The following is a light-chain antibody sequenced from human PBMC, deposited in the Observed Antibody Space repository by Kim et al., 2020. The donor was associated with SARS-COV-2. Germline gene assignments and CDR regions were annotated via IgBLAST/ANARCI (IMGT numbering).Light chain of an antibody. J-gene: IGLJ3*02. Sequence: NIMLTQPHSVSESPGKTVTISCTRSSGSIASTNVQWYQQRPGTSPTAVIFENNQRPSGVPDRFSGSIDGSSNSASLTISGLKTEDEADYYCQSFDSNIQVFGGGTQLTVL. V-gene: IGLV6-57*01. CDR3: QSFDSNIQV. CDR2: ENN. CDR1: SGSIASTN.